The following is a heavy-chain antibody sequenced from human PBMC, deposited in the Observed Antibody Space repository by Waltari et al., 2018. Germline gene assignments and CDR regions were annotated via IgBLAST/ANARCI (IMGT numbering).Heavy chain of an antibody. CDR2: INPTSGGT. V-gene: IGHV1-2*06. D-gene: IGHD4-17*01. CDR3: ARGDYGDPTGAFDI. Sequence: QVQLVQSGAEVKKPGASVKVSCKASGYTFTGYYMHWVRQAPGQGLEWMGRINPTSGGTNYAQKFQGRVTMTRDTSISTAYMELSRLRSDDTAVYYCARGDYGDPTGAFDIWGQGTMVTVSS. CDR1: GYTFTGYY. J-gene: IGHJ3*02.